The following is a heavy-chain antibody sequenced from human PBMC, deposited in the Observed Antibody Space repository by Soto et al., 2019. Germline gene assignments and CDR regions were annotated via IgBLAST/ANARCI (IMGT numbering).Heavy chain of an antibody. CDR1: GYSFTSYW. CDR2: IYPGDSDT. Sequence: GESLKISCKGSGYSFTSYWIGWVRQMPGKGLEWMGIIYPGDSDTRYSPSFQGQVTISADKSISTAYLQWSSLKASDTAMYYCARQGYSSGVYYYYGMDVWGQGTTVTVSS. V-gene: IGHV5-51*01. CDR3: ARQGYSSGVYYYYGMDV. J-gene: IGHJ6*02. D-gene: IGHD6-19*01.